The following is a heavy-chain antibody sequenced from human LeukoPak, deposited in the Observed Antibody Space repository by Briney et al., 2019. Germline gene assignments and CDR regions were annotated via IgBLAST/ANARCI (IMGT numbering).Heavy chain of an antibody. J-gene: IGHJ4*02. CDR2: IYSGGST. CDR1: GFTFSNNY. D-gene: IGHD4-11*01. CDR3: ARAEMTTVGEYYFDS. V-gene: IGHV3-53*01. Sequence: GGSLRLSCAASGFTFSNNYMSWGRQAPGKGLEWVSVIYSGGSTYYTDSVKGRFTISRDSSKNTLYLQMNSLRAEDTAVYYCARAEMTTVGEYYFDSWGQGTLVTVSS.